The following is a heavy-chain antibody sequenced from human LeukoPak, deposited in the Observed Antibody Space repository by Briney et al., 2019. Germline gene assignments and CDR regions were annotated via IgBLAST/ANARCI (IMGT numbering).Heavy chain of an antibody. D-gene: IGHD3-22*01. J-gene: IGHJ4*02. V-gene: IGHV3-48*04. CDR1: GFTFSSYA. CDR2: ISSSSDTI. CDR3: ASAYTYYYDSSGLDY. Sequence: AGGSLRLSCAASGFTFSSYAMSWVRQAPGKGLEWVSYISSSSDTIHYADSVKGRFTISRDNAKNSLYLQMNSLRAEDTAVYYCASAYTYYYDSSGLDYWGQGTLVTVSS.